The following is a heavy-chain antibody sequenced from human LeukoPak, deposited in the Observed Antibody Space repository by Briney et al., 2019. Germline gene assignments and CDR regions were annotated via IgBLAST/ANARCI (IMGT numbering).Heavy chain of an antibody. CDR2: ISWKSGSI. V-gene: IGHV3-9*01. Sequence: PGRSLRLSCAASGFTFDDYAMHWVRQAPGKGLEWVSGISWKSGSIGYADSVKGRFTISGDNAKNSLYLQMNSLRAEDTALYYCAKVGLYYDSSGYYDYWGQGTLVTVSS. J-gene: IGHJ4*02. CDR1: GFTFDDYA. CDR3: AKVGLYYDSSGYYDY. D-gene: IGHD3-22*01.